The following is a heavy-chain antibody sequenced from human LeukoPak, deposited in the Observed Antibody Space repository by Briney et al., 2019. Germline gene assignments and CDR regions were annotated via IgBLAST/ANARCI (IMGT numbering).Heavy chain of an antibody. D-gene: IGHD3-9*01. V-gene: IGHV4-39*01. CDR2: IYYSGTT. J-gene: IGHJ4*02. CDR1: GDSISSSGSY. CDR3: TRGLYFLDY. Sequence: SETLSLTCTVSGDSISSSGSYWGWIRQPPGKGLEWIASIYYSGTTYYNPSLKSRVTISEHTSKNQLSLQLSSVTAADTAVYYCTRGLYFLDYWGQGILVTVSS.